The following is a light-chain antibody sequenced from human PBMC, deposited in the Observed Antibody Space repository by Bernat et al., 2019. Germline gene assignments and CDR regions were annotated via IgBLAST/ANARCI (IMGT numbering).Light chain of an antibody. CDR1: SSDVGSYNL. CDR3: CSYAGSSNWV. CDR2: EVS. V-gene: IGLV2-23*02. J-gene: IGLJ3*02. Sequence: QSALTQPASVSGSPGQSITISCTGTSSDVGSYNLVSWYQQHPGKAPKLMIYEVSKRPSGVSNRFSGSKSGNTASLTISGLQAEDEADYCCCSYAGSSNWVFGGGTKLTVL.